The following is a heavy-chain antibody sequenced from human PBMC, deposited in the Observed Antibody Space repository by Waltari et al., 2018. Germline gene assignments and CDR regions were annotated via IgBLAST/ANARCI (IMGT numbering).Heavy chain of an antibody. V-gene: IGHV1-69-2*01. J-gene: IGHJ3*02. D-gene: IGHD1-20*01. Sequence: EVQLRQSGAELRKPGTPVKISCKASGYTFSDYYIHWVQQAPGKGLQWVGLVDPEDGQTIDAEKFQGRVTITADTSTDTAYLELNNVSSQDTAVFYCATALGDNISASRAFEIWGQGTMITVAS. CDR3: ATALGDNISASRAFEI. CDR1: GYTFSDYY. CDR2: VDPEDGQT.